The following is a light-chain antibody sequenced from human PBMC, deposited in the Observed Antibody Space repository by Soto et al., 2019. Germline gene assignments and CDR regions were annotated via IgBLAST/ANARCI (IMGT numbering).Light chain of an antibody. CDR2: DAS. CDR3: QHHSNGPPIT. Sequence: EIVLTQSPATLSMSPGEGATLSCRASQFVGASLAWYQHRAGQAPRLLIYDASDRATDIPGRFRGYRSGTDFTLTISSLEPEDFAVYYCQHHSNGPPITFGQGTRLDI. J-gene: IGKJ5*01. V-gene: IGKV3-11*01. CDR1: QFVGAS.